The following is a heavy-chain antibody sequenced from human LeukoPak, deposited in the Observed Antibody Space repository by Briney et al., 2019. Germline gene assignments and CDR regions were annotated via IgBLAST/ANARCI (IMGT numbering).Heavy chain of an antibody. CDR3: AREGSDSAYDYYY. D-gene: IGHD5-12*01. CDR1: GGSISSYY. Sequence: SETLSLTCTVSGGSISSYYWSWIRQPPGKGLEWIGYIYYSGSTNYNPSLKSRVTISVDTSKNQFSLKLSSVIAADTAVYYCAREGSDSAYDYYYWGQGTLVTVSS. J-gene: IGHJ4*02. V-gene: IGHV4-59*12. CDR2: IYYSGST.